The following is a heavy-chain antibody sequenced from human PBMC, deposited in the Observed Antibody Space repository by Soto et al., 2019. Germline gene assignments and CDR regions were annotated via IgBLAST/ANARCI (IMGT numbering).Heavy chain of an antibody. D-gene: IGHD6-25*01. Sequence: PSETLSLTCTVSGGSISSSDFYWGCLRQTPGKGLEFIGSMYYSGTTYYNPSLKSRVTIPVDTSKNQFTLKLISVTAADTAVYYCAVVDSTGNWFDPWGEGALVTVSP. CDR2: MYYSGTT. CDR3: AVVDSTGNWFDP. CDR1: GGSISSSDFY. J-gene: IGHJ5*02. V-gene: IGHV4-39*01.